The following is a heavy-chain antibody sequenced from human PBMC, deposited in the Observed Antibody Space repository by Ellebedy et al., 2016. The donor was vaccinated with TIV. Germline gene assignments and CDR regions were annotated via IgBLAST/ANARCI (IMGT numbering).Heavy chain of an antibody. CDR3: ARQSRKMPTIPGDLVY. J-gene: IGHJ4*02. CDR1: GFTFRSYS. V-gene: IGHV3-21*01. Sequence: GESLKISCAASGFTFRSYSMNWVRQAPGKGLEWVSSNSSSSSYIYYPDSVKGRVTITRDNAKNSLYLHMNSLRAEDTAVYYYARQSRKMPTIPGDLVYWGQGTLVTVSS. D-gene: IGHD5-24*01. CDR2: NSSSSSYI.